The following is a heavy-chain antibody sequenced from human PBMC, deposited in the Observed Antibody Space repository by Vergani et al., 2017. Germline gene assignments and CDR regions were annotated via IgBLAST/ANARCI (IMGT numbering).Heavy chain of an antibody. D-gene: IGHD3-16*02. CDR1: GYTFTSYD. CDR2: MNPNSGNT. V-gene: IGHV1-8*01. CDR3: ARGLSYDYVWGSYRYNWFDP. J-gene: IGHJ5*02. Sequence: QVQLVQSGAEVKKPGASVKVSCKASGYTFTSYDINWVRQATGQGLEWMGWMNPNSGNTGYAQKFQGRVTMTRNTSISTAYMELSSLRSEETAVYYCARGLSYDYVWGSYRYNWFDPWGQGTLVTVSS.